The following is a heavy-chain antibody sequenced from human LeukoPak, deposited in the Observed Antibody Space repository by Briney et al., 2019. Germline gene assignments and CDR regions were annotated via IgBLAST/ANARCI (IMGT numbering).Heavy chain of an antibody. V-gene: IGHV3-48*01. Sequence: PGGSLRLSCAASGFIFGRDSMNWVRQAPGRGLEWISYISRDSDIRYYADSVRGRFHISRDNARNSLYLQMNSLRAEDTAVYYCARDLARIAVAGTKGDYWGQGTLVTVSS. CDR2: ISRDSDIR. D-gene: IGHD6-19*01. CDR1: GFIFGRDS. CDR3: ARDLARIAVAGTKGDY. J-gene: IGHJ4*02.